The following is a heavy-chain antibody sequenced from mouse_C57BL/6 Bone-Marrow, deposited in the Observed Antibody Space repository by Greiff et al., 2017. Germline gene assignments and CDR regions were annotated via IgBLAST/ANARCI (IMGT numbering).Heavy chain of an antibody. CDR2: IDPETGGT. D-gene: IGHD1-1*01. J-gene: IGHJ2*01. CDR3: TLYGSYYFDY. Sequence: VQRVESGAELVRPGASVTLSCKASGYTFTDYEMHWVKQTPVHGLEWIGAIDPETGGTAYNQKFKGKAILTADKSSSTAYMELRSLTSEDSAVYHCTLYGSYYFDYWGQGTTLTVSS. CDR1: GYTFTDYE. V-gene: IGHV1-15*01.